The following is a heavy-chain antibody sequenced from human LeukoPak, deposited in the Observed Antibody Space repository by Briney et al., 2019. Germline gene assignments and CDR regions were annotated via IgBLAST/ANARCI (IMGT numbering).Heavy chain of an antibody. J-gene: IGHJ4*02. CDR3: AREVVAAAGTVDY. CDR1: GGSISSFY. Sequence: SETLSLTCTVSGGSISSFYWSWIRQPPGKGLEWIGYIYYSGSTNYNPSLKRRVTMSVDTSKNQFSLNLRSVTAADTAVYYCAREVVAAAGTVDYWGQGTLVTVSS. V-gene: IGHV4-59*01. D-gene: IGHD6-13*01. CDR2: IYYSGST.